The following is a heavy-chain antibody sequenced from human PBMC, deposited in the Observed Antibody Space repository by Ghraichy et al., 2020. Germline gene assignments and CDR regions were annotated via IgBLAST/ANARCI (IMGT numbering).Heavy chain of an antibody. D-gene: IGHD3-9*01. CDR3: AKDQTPFYYDILTGYNQDAFDI. CDR2: ISGSGGST. CDR1: GFTFSRYA. Sequence: GESLNISCAASGFTFSRYAMSWVRQAPGKGLERVSAISGSGGSTYYADSVKGRFTISRDNSKNTLYLQMNSLRAEDTAVDYCAKDQTPFYYDILTGYNQDAFDIWGQGTMVTVSS. V-gene: IGHV3-23*01. J-gene: IGHJ3*02.